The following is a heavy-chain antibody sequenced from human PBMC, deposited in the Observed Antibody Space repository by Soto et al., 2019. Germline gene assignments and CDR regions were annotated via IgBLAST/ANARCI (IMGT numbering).Heavy chain of an antibody. CDR3: ERYEQFDISAITPVEL. CDR1: GYAFTTFG. J-gene: IGHJ4*02. CDR2: ISANNGNT. V-gene: IGHV1-18*01. D-gene: IGHD3-9*01. Sequence: ASVKVSCKASGYAFTTFGISWVRQAPGQGLEWVGWISANNGNTKYSQKFQGRASLTTETSASTAYMELRSLRSDDTAVYYCERYEQFDISAITPVELWGQGTLVTVSS.